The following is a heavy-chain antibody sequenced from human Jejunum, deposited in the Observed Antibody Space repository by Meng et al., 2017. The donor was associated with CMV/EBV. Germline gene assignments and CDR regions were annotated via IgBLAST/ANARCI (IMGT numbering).Heavy chain of an antibody. CDR2: IHDTGST. Sequence: LQGSGHGLVKPSQTLSLPCSVSGGSIGSGDYYWSWIRQPPGKGLEWIGYIHDTGSTYYNPSLKSRVDISLGTSRNHFSLTLSSVTAEDTAVYFCARGSIFVSFDSWGQGTLVTVSS. CDR1: GGSIGSGDYY. D-gene: IGHD3-3*01. CDR3: ARGSIFVSFDS. V-gene: IGHV4-30-4*08. J-gene: IGHJ4*02.